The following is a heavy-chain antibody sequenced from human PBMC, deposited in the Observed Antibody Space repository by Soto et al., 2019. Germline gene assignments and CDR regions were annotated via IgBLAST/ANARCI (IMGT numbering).Heavy chain of an antibody. CDR3: ARPPLWDY. Sequence: GGSLRLSCAASGFTVSSYHMSWVRQALERGLEWVSVISGSGDNTFYADSVKGRFSISRDNSGNTLYLQMNSLRVEDTAIYYCARPPLWDYWGQGTLVTVSS. V-gene: IGHV3-23*01. CDR2: ISGSGDNT. J-gene: IGHJ4*01. D-gene: IGHD2-21*01. CDR1: GFTVSSYH.